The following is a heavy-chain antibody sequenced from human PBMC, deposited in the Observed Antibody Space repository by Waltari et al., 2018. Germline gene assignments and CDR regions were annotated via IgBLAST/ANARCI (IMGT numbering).Heavy chain of an antibody. CDR3: AKDFGIAVAGTGVFDY. Sequence: EVQLVESGGVVVQPGGSLRLSCAASGFTFDDYTMHWVRQAPGKGLEWVSRISWDGGSTYYADSVKGRFTISRDNSKNSLYLQMNSLRTEDTALYYCAKDFGIAVAGTGVFDYWGQGTLVTVSS. V-gene: IGHV3-43*01. J-gene: IGHJ4*02. CDR1: GFTFDDYT. D-gene: IGHD6-19*01. CDR2: ISWDGGST.